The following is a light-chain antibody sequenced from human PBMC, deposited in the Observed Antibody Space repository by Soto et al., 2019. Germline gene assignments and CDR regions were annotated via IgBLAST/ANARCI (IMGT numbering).Light chain of an antibody. J-gene: IGKJ4*01. CDR3: QQYGNSPPNT. CDR2: GAS. Sequence: EIVLTQSPGTLSLSPGERATLSCRASQSVSSSYLAWYQQKPGQAPRLLIYGASSRATGIPDRFSGSGSGTDFTLTISSLEPEDFAVYYCQQYGNSPPNTFAGATKVEIK. V-gene: IGKV3-20*01. CDR1: QSVSSSY.